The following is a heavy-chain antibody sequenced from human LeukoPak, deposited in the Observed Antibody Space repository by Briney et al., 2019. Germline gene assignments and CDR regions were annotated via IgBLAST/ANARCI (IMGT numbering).Heavy chain of an antibody. J-gene: IGHJ6*02. CDR2: IRSKAYGGTT. Sequence: GGSLRLSCTASGFTFGDYAMSWVRQAPGKGLEWVGFIRSKAYGGTTEYAASVKGRFTISRDDSKSIAYLQMNSLKTEDTAVYCCTRDSSEHDYGDYVPKPVRSGYYYYGMDVWGQGTTVTVSS. D-gene: IGHD4-17*01. V-gene: IGHV3-49*04. CDR3: TRDSSEHDYGDYVPKPVRSGYYYYGMDV. CDR1: GFTFGDYA.